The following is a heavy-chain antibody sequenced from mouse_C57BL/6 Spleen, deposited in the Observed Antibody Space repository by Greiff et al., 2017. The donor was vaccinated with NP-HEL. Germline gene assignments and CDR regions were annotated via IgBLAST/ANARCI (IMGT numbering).Heavy chain of an antibody. CDR3: TETSTVVATRGYAMDY. Sequence: EVKLQESGAELVRPGASVKLSCTASGFNIKDYYMHWVKQRPEQGLEWIGRIDPEDGDTEYAPKFQGKATMTADTSSNTAYLQLSSLTSEDTAVYYCTETSTVVATRGYAMDYWGQGTSVTVSS. CDR2: IDPEDGDT. CDR1: GFNIKDYY. V-gene: IGHV14-1*01. D-gene: IGHD1-1*01. J-gene: IGHJ4*01.